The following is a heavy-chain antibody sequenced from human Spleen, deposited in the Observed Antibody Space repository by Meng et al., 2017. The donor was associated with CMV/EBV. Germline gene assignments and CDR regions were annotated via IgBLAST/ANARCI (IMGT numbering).Heavy chain of an antibody. CDR3: ARVSSPMRNWFDP. CDR1: GYTFTGYY. J-gene: IGHJ5*02. CDR2: INPNSGGT. V-gene: IGHV1-2*02. Sequence: CKASGYTFTGYYMHWVRQAPGQGLEWMGWINPNSGGTNYAQKFQGRVTMTRDTSISTAYMELSRLRSDDTAVYYCARVSSPMRNWFDPWGQGTLVTVSS.